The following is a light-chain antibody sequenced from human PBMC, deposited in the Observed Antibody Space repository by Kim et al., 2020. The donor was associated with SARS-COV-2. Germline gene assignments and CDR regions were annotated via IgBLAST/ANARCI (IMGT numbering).Light chain of an antibody. Sequence: EIVLTQSPGTLSLSPGERATLSCRASQTITSNYLAWYQQKPGQAPRLLIYDVSSRATGFPDRFSGSGSGTDFTLTINRLEPEDFAVYYCQHYVNSPLTFGQGTKVDIK. CDR1: QTITSNY. J-gene: IGKJ1*01. CDR2: DVS. V-gene: IGKV3-20*01. CDR3: QHYVNSPLT.